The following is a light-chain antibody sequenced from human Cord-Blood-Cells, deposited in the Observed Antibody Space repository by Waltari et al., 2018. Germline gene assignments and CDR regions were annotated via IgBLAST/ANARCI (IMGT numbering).Light chain of an antibody. V-gene: IGLV3-21*03. CDR3: QVWDSSSDHVV. CDR1: NIGSKS. Sequence: SYVLTQPPSVSVAPGKTARITWGGNNIGSKSVHWYQQMPGQAPVLVVYDDSDRPSGIPERFSGSNSGITATLAISRLEAGDEADYYCQVWDSSSDHVVFGGGTKLTVL. J-gene: IGLJ2*01. CDR2: DDS.